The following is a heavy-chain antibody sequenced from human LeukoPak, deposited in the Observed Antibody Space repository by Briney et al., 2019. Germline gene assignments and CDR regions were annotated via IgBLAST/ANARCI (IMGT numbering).Heavy chain of an antibody. V-gene: IGHV4-61*08. J-gene: IGHJ3*02. CDR3: ARGSLGFADYYDSSARRNAFDI. Sequence: SETLSLTCTVSGGSISSGGYYWSWIRQHPGKGLEWIGYIYYSGSTNYNPSLKSRVTISVDTSKNQFSLKLSSVTAADTAVYYCARGSLGFADYYDSSARRNAFDIWGQGTMVTVSS. CDR2: IYYSGST. CDR1: GGSISSGGYY. D-gene: IGHD3-22*01.